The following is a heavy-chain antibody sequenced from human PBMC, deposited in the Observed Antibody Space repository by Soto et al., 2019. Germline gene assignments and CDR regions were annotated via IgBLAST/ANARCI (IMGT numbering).Heavy chain of an antibody. CDR1: GFIIRNYW. V-gene: IGHV3-7*03. J-gene: IGHJ3*02. CDR2: IKIDGSET. CDR3: ARDATRSNFLTWYDALDI. Sequence: LRLSCGASGFIIRNYWMTWVRQAPGRGLEWVANIKIDGSETNYVDSVKGRFTISRDNAKNSLYLQMTNLRGDDTAVYFCARDATRSNFLTWYDALDICGQGTMVTV. D-gene: IGHD6-13*01.